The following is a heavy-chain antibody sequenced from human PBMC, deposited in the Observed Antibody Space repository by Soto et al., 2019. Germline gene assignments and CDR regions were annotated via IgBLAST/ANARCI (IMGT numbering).Heavy chain of an antibody. V-gene: IGHV1-8*01. Sequence: QVQLVQSGAEVKKPGASVKVSCKASGYTFTSYDINWVRQATGQGLEWMGWVNPNNGHTGYAQKFQSRVTMTRNTSISTAYMELDSLRSEDTAVYYCVRLFYYGSGSWVEWGQGTLVTVSS. D-gene: IGHD3-10*01. CDR3: VRLFYYGSGSWVE. CDR1: GYTFTSYD. CDR2: VNPNNGHT. J-gene: IGHJ4*02.